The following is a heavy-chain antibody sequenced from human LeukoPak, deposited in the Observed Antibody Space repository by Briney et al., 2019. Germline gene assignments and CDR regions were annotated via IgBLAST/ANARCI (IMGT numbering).Heavy chain of an antibody. CDR1: GFTVSSNY. CDR2: IYSGGST. CDR3: AKVALSSSSDDY. J-gene: IGHJ4*02. D-gene: IGHD6-6*01. V-gene: IGHV3-53*05. Sequence: PGGSLRLSCAASGFTVSSNYMSWVRQAPGKGLEWVSIIYSGGSTFYADSVKGRFTISRDNSKNTLYLQMNSLRAEDTAVYYCAKVALSSSSDDYWGQGTLVTVSS.